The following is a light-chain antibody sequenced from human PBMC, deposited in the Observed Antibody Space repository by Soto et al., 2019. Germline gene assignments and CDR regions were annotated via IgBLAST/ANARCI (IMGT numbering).Light chain of an antibody. V-gene: IGLV7-46*01. CDR3: LLFYSGARPV. Sequence: QTVVTQEPSLTVSPGGTVILTCGSSTGAVTNGHYPYWFQQKPGQAPRTLIYDTTNKHSWTPARFSGFLLGGKAALTLSGAQPEDEAEYFCLLFYSGARPVFGGGTKVTVL. CDR2: DTT. CDR1: TGAVTNGHY. J-gene: IGLJ3*02.